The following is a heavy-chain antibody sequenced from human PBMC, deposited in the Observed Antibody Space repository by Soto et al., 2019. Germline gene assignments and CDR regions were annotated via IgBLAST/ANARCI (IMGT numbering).Heavy chain of an antibody. J-gene: IGHJ6*02. CDR3: ARDRITIFGVVKVLDYYGMDV. D-gene: IGHD3-3*01. V-gene: IGHV1-2*04. CDR2: INPNSGGT. Sequence: ASVKVSCKASGYTFTGYYMHWVRHAPGQGLEWMGWINPNSGGTNYAQKFQGWVTMTRDTSISTAYMELSRLRSDDTAVYYCARDRITIFGVVKVLDYYGMDVWGQGTTVTVSS. CDR1: GYTFTGYY.